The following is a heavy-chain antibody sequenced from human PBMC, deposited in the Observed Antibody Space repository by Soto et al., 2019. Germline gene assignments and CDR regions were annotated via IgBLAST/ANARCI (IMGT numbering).Heavy chain of an antibody. CDR1: GYSFTSYW. Sequence: GESLKISCKGSGYSFTSYWIGWVRQMPGKGLGWMGIIYPGDSDTRYSPSFQGQVTISADKSISTAYLQWSSLKASDTAMYNCASQSVAGSQFFYYGMDVWGQGTTVTVSS. J-gene: IGHJ6*02. CDR2: IYPGDSDT. V-gene: IGHV5-51*01. CDR3: ASQSVAGSQFFYYGMDV. D-gene: IGHD6-19*01.